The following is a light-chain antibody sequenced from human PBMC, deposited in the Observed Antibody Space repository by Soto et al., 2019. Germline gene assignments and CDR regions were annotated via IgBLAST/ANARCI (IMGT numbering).Light chain of an antibody. CDR3: SSHTTSNTVV. CDR1: NSDVGRYDY. CDR2: DVS. V-gene: IGLV2-14*03. Sequence: QSVLTQPASVSGSPGQSITISCTGTNSDVGRYDYVSWYQQHPGKVPKLMIYDVSNRPSGVSNRFSGSKSGNTASLTISGLQAEDEADYYCSSHTTSNTVVFGGGTKVTVL. J-gene: IGLJ2*01.